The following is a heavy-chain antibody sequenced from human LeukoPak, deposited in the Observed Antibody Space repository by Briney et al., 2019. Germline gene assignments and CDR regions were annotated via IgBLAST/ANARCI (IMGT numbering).Heavy chain of an antibody. D-gene: IGHD2-2*01. CDR1: GYTFTSYD. CDR3: ARGVVPAAMMAGAYYYYYYMDV. V-gene: IGHV1-8*01. J-gene: IGHJ6*03. CDR2: MNPNSGNT. Sequence: ASVKVSCKASGYTFTSYDINWVRQATGQGLEWMGWMNPNSGNTGYAQKFQGRVTMTRNTSISTAYMELRSLRSEDTAVYYCARGVVPAAMMAGAYYYYYYMDVWGKGTTVTVSS.